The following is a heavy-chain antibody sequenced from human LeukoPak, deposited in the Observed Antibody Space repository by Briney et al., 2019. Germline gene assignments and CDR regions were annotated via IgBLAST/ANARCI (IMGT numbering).Heavy chain of an antibody. D-gene: IGHD7-27*01. CDR3: ARAWGSADY. CDR2: IKQDGSER. Sequence: GGSLRLSCAASGFTFSGFSMSWVRQSPTKGLEWVANIKQDGSERYYVDSVKGRFTISRDNAKNSLSLQMNNLRVEDTAVYYCARAWGSADYWGQGTLVTVSS. J-gene: IGHJ4*02. V-gene: IGHV3-7*04. CDR1: GFTFSGFS.